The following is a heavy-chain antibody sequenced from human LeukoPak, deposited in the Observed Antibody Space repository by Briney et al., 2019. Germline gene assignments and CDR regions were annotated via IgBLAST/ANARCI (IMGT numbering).Heavy chain of an antibody. J-gene: IGHJ4*02. CDR1: GYTFTRYD. Sequence: GGSVKVSCKASGYTFTRYDISWVRQAPGQRLEWMGWISAYNGNTNYAQKLQGRVTVTTDTSTSTAYMELRSLRSDDTAVYYCARGYYFGSGSDYTHYFDYWGQGTLVTVSS. D-gene: IGHD3-10*01. V-gene: IGHV1-18*01. CDR2: ISAYNGNT. CDR3: ARGYYFGSGSDYTHYFDY.